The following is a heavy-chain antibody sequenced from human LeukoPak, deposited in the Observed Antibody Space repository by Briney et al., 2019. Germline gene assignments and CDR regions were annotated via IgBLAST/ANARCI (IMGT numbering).Heavy chain of an antibody. CDR1: GFTFSSYA. Sequence: GGSLRLSCAASGFTFSSYAMHWVRQAPGKGLEYVSAISSNGGSTYYANSVKGRFTISRDNSKNTLYLQMGSLRSEDTAVYYCASRGGVGWLLDYWGQGTLVTVSS. V-gene: IGHV3-64*01. J-gene: IGHJ4*02. CDR3: ASRGGVGWLLDY. D-gene: IGHD5-24*01. CDR2: ISSNGGST.